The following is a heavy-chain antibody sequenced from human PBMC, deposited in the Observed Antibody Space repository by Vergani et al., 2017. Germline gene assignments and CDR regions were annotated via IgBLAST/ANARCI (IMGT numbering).Heavy chain of an antibody. CDR1: GFTFSSYA. Sequence: EVQLVESGGGLVQPGGSLRLSCAASGFTFSSYALSWVRQAPGKGLEWVSAISGSGGSTYYADSVKGRFTISRDNSKNTLYLHMNSLRAEDTAVYYCAKVGLDDGDAEADFWGQGTMVTVSS. CDR2: ISGSGGST. V-gene: IGHV3-23*04. CDR3: AKVGLDDGDAEADF. D-gene: IGHD4-17*01. J-gene: IGHJ3*01.